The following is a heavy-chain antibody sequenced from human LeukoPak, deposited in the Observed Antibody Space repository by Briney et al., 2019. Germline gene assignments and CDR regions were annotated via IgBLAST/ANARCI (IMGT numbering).Heavy chain of an antibody. D-gene: IGHD2-21*01. Sequence: GSLKLSCAASGFPFRSFAMSWVRQAPGKGLEWGSGIIGSGRTTFYADSVKGRFTISRDNSKNTLYLQMNSLRAEDTAIYYCAKKEGDTYFSWYMDVWGKGTTVTVSS. CDR1: GFPFRSFA. CDR3: AKKEGDTYFSWYMDV. CDR2: IIGSGRTT. V-gene: IGHV3-23*01. J-gene: IGHJ6*03.